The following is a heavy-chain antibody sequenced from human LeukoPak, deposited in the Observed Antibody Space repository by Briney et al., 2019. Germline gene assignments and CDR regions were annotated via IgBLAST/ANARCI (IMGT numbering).Heavy chain of an antibody. CDR2: INPSGGST. CDR3: ARDPPNNSSGYYYFDY. J-gene: IGHJ4*02. CDR1: RYTFTSYY. V-gene: IGHV1-46*01. D-gene: IGHD3-22*01. Sequence: GASVTVSFKASRYTFTSYYMHWVRQATGQGLEWMGIINPSGGSTHYAQKFQGSVTMTGYMSTSTVYMELSSLRSEDTAVYYCARDPPNNSSGYYYFDYWGQGTLVTVSS.